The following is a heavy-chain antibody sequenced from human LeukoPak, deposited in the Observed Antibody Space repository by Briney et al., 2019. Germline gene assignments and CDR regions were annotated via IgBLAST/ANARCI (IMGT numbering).Heavy chain of an antibody. J-gene: IGHJ5*02. Sequence: ASVKVSCKTSGYSFTDYYMHWVRQAPGQGLEWMGWINPNSGGTSSAQKFQGRATMTRDTSITTVYMEVSWLTSDDTAIYYCARADRLHGGPYLIGPWGQGTLVTVSS. D-gene: IGHD2-21*01. CDR1: GYSFTDYY. CDR2: INPNSGGT. V-gene: IGHV1-2*02. CDR3: ARADRLHGGPYLIGP.